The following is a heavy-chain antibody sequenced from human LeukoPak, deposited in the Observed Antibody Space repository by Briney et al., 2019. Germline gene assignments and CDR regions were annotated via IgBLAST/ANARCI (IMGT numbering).Heavy chain of an antibody. CDR1: GFTFTNYA. CDR2: ISGSGGST. D-gene: IGHD3-22*01. Sequence: GGSLRLSCAVSGFTFTNYAMSGFRKPPGKGLNWASQISGSGGSTYYADSVKGRFTISRDNSKNTLYLQVNSLRADDTAVYYCAKGFYYDSSAYFDYWGQGTLVTVSS. CDR3: AKGFYYDSSAYFDY. J-gene: IGHJ4*02. V-gene: IGHV3-23*01.